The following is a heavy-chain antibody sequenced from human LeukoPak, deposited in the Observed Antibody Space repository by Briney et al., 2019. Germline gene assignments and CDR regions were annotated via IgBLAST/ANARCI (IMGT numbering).Heavy chain of an antibody. CDR3: ARAIFSAGNLGEAYDYVWGSYRYFDY. CDR1: GFTVSSNS. J-gene: IGHJ4*02. Sequence: PGGSLRLSCTVSGFTVSSNSMSWARQAPGKGLEWVANIKQDGSEKYYVDSVKGRFTISRDNAKNSLYLQMNSLRAEDTAVYYCARAIFSAGNLGEAYDYVWGSYRYFDYWGQGTLVTVSS. CDR2: IKQDGSEK. D-gene: IGHD3-16*02. V-gene: IGHV3-7*01.